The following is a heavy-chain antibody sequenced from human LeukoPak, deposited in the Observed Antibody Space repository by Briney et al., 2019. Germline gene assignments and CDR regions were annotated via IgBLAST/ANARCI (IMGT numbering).Heavy chain of an antibody. Sequence: GGSLRLSCAASGFTFSDYALMWLRQAPEKGLEWISAIRGTGGSTYYADSVKGRCTISRDNSRNTVYLQMNSLRAEDTALYFCGKDPNGDYVGAFDFWGPGTMVTVSS. CDR3: GKDPNGDYVGAFDF. V-gene: IGHV3-23*01. J-gene: IGHJ3*01. CDR2: IRGTGGST. D-gene: IGHD4-17*01. CDR1: GFTFSDYA.